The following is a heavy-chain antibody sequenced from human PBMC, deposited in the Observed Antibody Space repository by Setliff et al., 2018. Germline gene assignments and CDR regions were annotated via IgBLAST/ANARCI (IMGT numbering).Heavy chain of an antibody. J-gene: IGHJ4*02. V-gene: IGHV1-69*13. CDR1: GGTFSSYG. D-gene: IGHD6-19*01. Sequence: WASVKVSCKASGGTFSSYGISWVRQAPGQGLEWMGGTIPVFGTTDYAQKFQGRVTVTADESTSTAYMELSSLRSEDTAVYYCARGSVEYSRGWYYFDYWAQGTLVTVSS. CDR3: ARGSVEYSRGWYYFDY. CDR2: TIPVFGTT.